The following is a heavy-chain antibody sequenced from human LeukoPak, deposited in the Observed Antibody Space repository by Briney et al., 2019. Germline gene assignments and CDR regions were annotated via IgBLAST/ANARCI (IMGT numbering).Heavy chain of an antibody. CDR3: ARGPPPITLYYYYGMDV. Sequence: SETLSLTCTVSGGSISSYYWSWIPQPPGKGLEWIGYIYYSGSTNYNPSLKSRVTISGDTSKNQFSLKLSSVTAADTAVYYCARGPPPITLYYYYGMDVWGQGTTVTVSS. CDR2: IYYSGST. D-gene: IGHD1-14*01. J-gene: IGHJ6*02. V-gene: IGHV4-59*01. CDR1: GGSISSYY.